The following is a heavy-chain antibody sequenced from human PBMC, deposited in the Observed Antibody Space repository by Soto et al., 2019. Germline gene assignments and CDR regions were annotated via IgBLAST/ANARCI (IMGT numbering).Heavy chain of an antibody. CDR2: MKHSGSN. V-gene: IGHV4-34*01. J-gene: IGHJ6*01. D-gene: IGHD4-4*01. CDR3: ARAVGPSDYRVDA. Sequence: SDTLSLTCEVYGGSLSGYHWSWIRQPPGKGLEWIGEMKHSGSNKYNPSLKSRVIISVDTSKNQLSLKVYSVTAADTAVYYCARAVGPSDYRVDAWGQGTTVSVAS. CDR1: GGSLSGYH.